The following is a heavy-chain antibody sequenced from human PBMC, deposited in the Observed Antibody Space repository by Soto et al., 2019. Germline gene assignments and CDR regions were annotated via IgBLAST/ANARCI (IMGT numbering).Heavy chain of an antibody. CDR2: VRNKAKSYTT. V-gene: IGHV3-72*01. Sequence: GGSLRLSCAASGFTFSDHYMDWVRQAPGKGPEWVARVRNKAKSYTTEYAASVKGRFSISRDDAQNSLLLQMNSLNTEDTAVYYCARGSSPRTNYQYGMDVWGQGTTVTVSS. D-gene: IGHD1-7*01. J-gene: IGHJ6*02. CDR1: GFTFSDHY. CDR3: ARGSSPRTNYQYGMDV.